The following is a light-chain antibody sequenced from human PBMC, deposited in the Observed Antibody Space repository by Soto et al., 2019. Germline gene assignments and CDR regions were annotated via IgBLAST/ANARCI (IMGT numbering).Light chain of an antibody. J-gene: IGKJ1*01. Sequence: DIQMTQSPSSLSASVGARVTITCRASQSISTYLNWYQQKPGKAPKLLIFAASSLQSGVPSRFSGSGSGTDFTLTITRLQPEDFATYYCQESYSPPPEGTFGQGTTVEIK. CDR3: QESYSPPPEGT. CDR1: QSISTY. V-gene: IGKV1-39*01. CDR2: AAS.